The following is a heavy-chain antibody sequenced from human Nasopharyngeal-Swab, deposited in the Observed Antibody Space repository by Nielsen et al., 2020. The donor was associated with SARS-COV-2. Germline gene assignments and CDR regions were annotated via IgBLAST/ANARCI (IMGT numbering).Heavy chain of an antibody. V-gene: IGHV3-9*01. CDR1: GFTFENYA. J-gene: IGHJ4*02. D-gene: IGHD5-18*01. CDR3: AKARRTDTYGYECFDS. Sequence: SLKISCAASGFTFENYAMHWVRQPPGKGLEWVSGITWNSGNKGYAESVQGRFTISRDNAKNSLYLQMNSLRAEDTALYYCAKARRTDTYGYECFDSWGQGTLGTVSS. CDR2: ITWNSGNK.